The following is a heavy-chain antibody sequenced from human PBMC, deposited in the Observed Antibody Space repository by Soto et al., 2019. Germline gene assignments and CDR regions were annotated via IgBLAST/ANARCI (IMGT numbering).Heavy chain of an antibody. Sequence: EVQLVESGGGLVQPGGSLRLSCAASGFTFTMYWMSWVRQAPGKGLEWVANIKQDGSEKYYVDSVKGRFTISRDNVRNSLYLQMNSLSAEDTAVYYCARAPSARGWFDPWGQGTLVTVSS. CDR3: ARAPSARGWFDP. CDR2: IKQDGSEK. D-gene: IGHD3-16*01. V-gene: IGHV3-7*01. J-gene: IGHJ5*02. CDR1: GFTFTMYW.